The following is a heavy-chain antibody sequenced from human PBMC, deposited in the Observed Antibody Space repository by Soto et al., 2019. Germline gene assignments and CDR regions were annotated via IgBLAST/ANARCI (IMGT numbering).Heavy chain of an antibody. CDR1: GGTFSSYA. Sequence: QVQLVQSGAEVKKPGSSVKVSCKASGGTFSSYAISWVRQAPGQGLEWMGGIIPIFGTANYAQKFQGRVTITADEATGTAYMVLGSLRSEGTAVYYCAGRRGGLVGYVDLWGRGTLGTVSS. J-gene: IGHJ2*01. CDR2: IIPIFGTA. CDR3: AGRRGGLVGYVDL. V-gene: IGHV1-69*12. D-gene: IGHD5-12*01.